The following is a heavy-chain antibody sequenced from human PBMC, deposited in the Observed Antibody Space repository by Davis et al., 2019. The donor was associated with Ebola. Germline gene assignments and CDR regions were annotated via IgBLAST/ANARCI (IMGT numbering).Heavy chain of an antibody. Sequence: AASVKVSCKASGFAFDTYGIIWVRQAPGQGLEWMGWISVYNGNTNYAQKLQGRVTMTTDTSTSTAYMELRSLRSDDTAVYYCARDLVVSPWDYWGQGTLVTVSS. CDR3: ARDLVVSPWDY. CDR1: GFAFDTYG. CDR2: ISVYNGNT. V-gene: IGHV1-18*04. D-gene: IGHD2-15*01. J-gene: IGHJ4*02.